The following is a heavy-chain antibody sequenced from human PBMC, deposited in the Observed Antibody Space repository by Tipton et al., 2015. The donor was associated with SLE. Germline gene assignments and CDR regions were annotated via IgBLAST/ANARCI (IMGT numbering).Heavy chain of an antibody. CDR2: IYESGNT. CDR3: ASDQLGIKFDY. V-gene: IGHV4-59*01. J-gene: IGHJ4*02. Sequence: TLSLTCSVSGGSLSSYYWSWIRQPPGKGLEWIGYIYESGNTNYNSSLKSRVTMSVDTSKNQFSLKLRSVTAADTAVYYCASDQLGIKFDYWGQGTLVTVSS. CDR1: GGSLSSYY. D-gene: IGHD7-27*01.